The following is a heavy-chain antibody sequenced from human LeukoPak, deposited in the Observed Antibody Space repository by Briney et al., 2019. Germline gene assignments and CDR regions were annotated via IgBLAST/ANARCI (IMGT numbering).Heavy chain of an antibody. V-gene: IGHV4-30-4*01. CDR2: IYYSGST. CDR3: ARVGYCSSTSCYDAEYFQH. D-gene: IGHD2-2*01. CDR1: GGSISSGDYY. Sequence: SETLSLTCTVSGGSISSGDYYWSWIRQPPGKGLEWIGYIYYSGSTYYNPSLKSRVTISVDTSKNQFSLKLSSVTAADTAVYYCARVGYCSSTSCYDAEYFQHWGQGTLVIVSS. J-gene: IGHJ1*01.